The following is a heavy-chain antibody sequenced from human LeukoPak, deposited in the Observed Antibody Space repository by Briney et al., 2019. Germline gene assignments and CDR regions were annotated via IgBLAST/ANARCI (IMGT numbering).Heavy chain of an antibody. CDR2: IYHRGGI. V-gene: IGHV4-4*02. J-gene: IGHJ4*02. CDR1: GGSISSENW. Sequence: SETLSLTCAVSGGSISSENWWTWVRQPPGKGLEWIGEIYHRGGINYNPSLKSRVTISLDKPKNQFSLKLFSVTAADTAFYYCARERRRAVDSWGEGSLVTVSS. CDR3: ARERRRAVDS.